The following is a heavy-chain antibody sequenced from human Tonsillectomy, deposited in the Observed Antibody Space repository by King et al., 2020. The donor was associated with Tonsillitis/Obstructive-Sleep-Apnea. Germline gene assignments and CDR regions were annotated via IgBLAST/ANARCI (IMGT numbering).Heavy chain of an antibody. CDR2: IDPNDSRT. Sequence: VQLVESGAEVKKPGESLRISCKGSGYSFFSQWISWVRQRPGKGLEWMGRIDPNDSRTNYGPSFQGHVTISADKAINTAYLQWSSLKTSDTAIYYCAILRSLVGYDDHIRYMDVWGKGTTVTVSS. CDR1: GYSFFSQW. CDR3: AILRSLVGYDDHIRYMDV. J-gene: IGHJ6*03. V-gene: IGHV5-10-1*01. D-gene: IGHD5-12*01.